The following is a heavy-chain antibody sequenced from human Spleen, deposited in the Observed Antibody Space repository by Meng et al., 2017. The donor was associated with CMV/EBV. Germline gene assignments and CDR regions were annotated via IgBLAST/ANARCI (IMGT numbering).Heavy chain of an antibody. CDR1: GFTFGRYA. V-gene: IGHV3-23*01. J-gene: IGHJ4*02. CDR2: ISGGGGRT. D-gene: IGHD6-19*01. Sequence: SCAASGFTFGRYAMAWVRQAPGKGLEWVASISGGGGRTYYSDSVKGRFTISRDNAKNTVYLQMNSLRAEDTALYYCAKDIYSGSGWNYFDYWGQGSLVTVSS. CDR3: AKDIYSGSGWNYFDY.